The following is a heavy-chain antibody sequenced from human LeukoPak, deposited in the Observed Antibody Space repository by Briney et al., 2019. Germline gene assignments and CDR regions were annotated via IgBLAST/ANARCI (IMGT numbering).Heavy chain of an antibody. CDR1: GFTFTSYY. CDR3: ARDVGITVVRGTFDY. V-gene: IGHV1-46*01. CDR2: INPSGGRT. J-gene: IGHJ4*01. D-gene: IGHD3-10*01. Sequence: ASVKVSCKASGFTFTSYYVHWVRQAPGQGLEWIGIINPSGGRTRYAQRLQGRVTMTRDTSTSTVYMELSSLRSEDTAVYYCARDVGITVVRGTFDYWGQGTLVTVSS.